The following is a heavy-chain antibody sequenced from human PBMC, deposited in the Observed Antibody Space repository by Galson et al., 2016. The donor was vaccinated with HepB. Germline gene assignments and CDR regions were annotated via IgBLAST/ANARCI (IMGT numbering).Heavy chain of an antibody. Sequence: SLRLSCAASGVTINNNPMHWVRQAPGKGLEWVALISYEGSKRFYTDSVKGRFTISRDDSINTVFLHMTRLTVEDTAVYFCTRVSGRGAYYDFWTPESWGQGTLVTVSS. V-gene: IGHV3-30*04. CDR3: TRVSGRGAYYDFWTPES. D-gene: IGHD3-3*01. CDR1: GVTINNNP. J-gene: IGHJ4*02. CDR2: ISYEGSKR.